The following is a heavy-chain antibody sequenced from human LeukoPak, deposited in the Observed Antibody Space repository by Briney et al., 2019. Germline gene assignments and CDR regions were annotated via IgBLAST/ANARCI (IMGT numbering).Heavy chain of an antibody. D-gene: IGHD3-22*01. V-gene: IGHV4-30-4*01. J-gene: IGHJ4*02. CDR1: GGAISSGDYY. CDR3: ARVYYYDSSGYYYFDY. Sequence: SQTLSLTCTVSGGAISSGDYYWSWIRQPPGKGLEWIGYIYYSGSTYYNPSLKSRLTISVDTSKNQFSLKLSSVTAADTAVYYCARVYYYDSSGYYYFDYWGQGTLVTVSS. CDR2: IYYSGST.